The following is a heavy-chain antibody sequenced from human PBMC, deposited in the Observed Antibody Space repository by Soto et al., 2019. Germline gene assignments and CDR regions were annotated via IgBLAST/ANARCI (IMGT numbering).Heavy chain of an antibody. V-gene: IGHV1-69*01. J-gene: IGHJ6*02. CDR2: IIPIFGTA. Sequence: QVQLVQSGAEVKKPGSSVKVSCKASGGTFSSYAISWVRQAPGQGLEWMGGIIPIFGTANYAQKFQGRVTSTADESTSTGYMELSSLRSEDTAVYYCARGGIAARPEYYYGMDVWGQGTTVTVSS. CDR1: GGTFSSYA. D-gene: IGHD6-6*01. CDR3: ARGGIAARPEYYYGMDV.